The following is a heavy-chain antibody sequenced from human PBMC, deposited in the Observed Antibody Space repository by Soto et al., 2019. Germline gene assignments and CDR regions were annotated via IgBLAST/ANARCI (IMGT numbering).Heavy chain of an antibody. Sequence: PSETLSLTCTVSGGSISSSSNFWGWIRQPPGKGLDWIAIISYSGNTYYNPSLKSRVTISADTSKNQFSLELRSVTAADTAVYYCARRNYPYYFDLWGQGTLVTVSS. CDR2: ISYSGNT. J-gene: IGHJ4*02. V-gene: IGHV4-39*01. CDR1: GGSISSSSNF. D-gene: IGHD4-4*01. CDR3: ARRNYPYYFDL.